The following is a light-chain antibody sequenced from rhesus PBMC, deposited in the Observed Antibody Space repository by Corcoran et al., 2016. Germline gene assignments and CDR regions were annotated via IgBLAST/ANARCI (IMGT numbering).Light chain of an antibody. J-gene: IGKJ1*01. CDR3: QATSDLLT. Sequence: EIVMTQSPATLSLSPGETATSSCRTSQSVSSKLAWYQQKPGQAPRPLIDGASSRATGIPDRFSGSGSGTDFTLPISSLEPEDFAVYFCQATSDLLTFGQGTKVEIK. CDR1: QSVSSK. V-gene: IGKV3-31*02. CDR2: GAS.